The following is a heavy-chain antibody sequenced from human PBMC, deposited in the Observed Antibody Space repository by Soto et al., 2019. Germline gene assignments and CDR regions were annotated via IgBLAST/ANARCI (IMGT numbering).Heavy chain of an antibody. V-gene: IGHV1-58*01. J-gene: IGHJ4*02. D-gene: IGHD3-10*01. Sequence: QMQLVQSGPEVKKPGTSVKVSCKASGFTFTSSAVQWVRQARGQRLEWIGWIVVGSGNTNYAQKFQERVTITRDMSTSTAYMELSSLRSEDTAVYYCAAARVGITMVPFYWGQGTLVTVSS. CDR2: IVVGSGNT. CDR3: AAARVGITMVPFY. CDR1: GFTFTSSA.